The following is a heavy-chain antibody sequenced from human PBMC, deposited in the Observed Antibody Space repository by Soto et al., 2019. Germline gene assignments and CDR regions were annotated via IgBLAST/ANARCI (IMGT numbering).Heavy chain of an antibody. D-gene: IGHD3-3*01. CDR1: GYTFTSYG. V-gene: IGHV1-18*01. J-gene: IGHJ6*02. Sequence: ASVKVSCKASGYTFTSYGISWVRQAPGQGLEWMGWISAYNGNTNYAQKLQGRVTMTTDTSTSTAYMELRSLRSDDTAVYYCATKRTIFGLVITGSDYYYYGMDVWGQGTTVTVSS. CDR2: ISAYNGNT. CDR3: ATKRTIFGLVITGSDYYYYGMDV.